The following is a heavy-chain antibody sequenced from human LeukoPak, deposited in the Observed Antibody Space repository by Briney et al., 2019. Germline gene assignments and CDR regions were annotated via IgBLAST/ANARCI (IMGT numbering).Heavy chain of an antibody. CDR2: ISYDGSNK. Sequence: PGGSLRLSCAASGFTFSSYAMHWVRQARGKGLEWVAVISYDGSNKYYADSVKGRFTISRDNSKNTLYLQMNSLRAEDTAVYYCARGDPDLLAYYFVYWGQGTLVTVSS. CDR3: ARGDPDLLAYYFVY. J-gene: IGHJ4*02. CDR1: GFTFSSYA. V-gene: IGHV3-30*14.